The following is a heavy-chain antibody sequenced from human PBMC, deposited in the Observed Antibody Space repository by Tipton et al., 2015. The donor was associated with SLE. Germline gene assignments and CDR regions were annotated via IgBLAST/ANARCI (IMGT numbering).Heavy chain of an antibody. Sequence: TLSLTCTVSGGSVSSGSYYWSWIRQPPGKGLEWIGYIYYSGSTNYNPSLKSRVTISVDTSKNQSSLKLSSVTAADTAVYYCARDGGLGYCANGVCPSDLWGRGTLVTVSS. D-gene: IGHD2-8*01. CDR2: IYYSGST. V-gene: IGHV4-61*01. CDR3: ARDGGLGYCANGVCPSDL. CDR1: GGSVSSGSYY. J-gene: IGHJ2*01.